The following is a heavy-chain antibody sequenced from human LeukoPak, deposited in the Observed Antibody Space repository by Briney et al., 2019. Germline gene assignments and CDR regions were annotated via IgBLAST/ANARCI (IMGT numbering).Heavy chain of an antibody. CDR1: GYTFTSYS. Sequence: ASVKVSCKGSGYTFTSYSISWVRQAPGQGLEWMGWISTYNGKTNYAQKSQDRVIMTTDTSTETVYMELSSLRSDDSAVYYCARHPYYDTSAYYVYWGQGTLVIVSS. J-gene: IGHJ4*02. V-gene: IGHV1-18*01. CDR3: ARHPYYDTSAYYVY. CDR2: ISTYNGKT. D-gene: IGHD3-22*01.